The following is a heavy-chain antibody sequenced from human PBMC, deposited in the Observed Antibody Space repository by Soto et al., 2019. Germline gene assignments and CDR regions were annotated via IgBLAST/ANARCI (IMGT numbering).Heavy chain of an antibody. J-gene: IGHJ6*01. V-gene: IGHV1-18*01. D-gene: IGHD6-19*01. CDR3: ARGWVVRGRYYGMDV. Sequence: QVQLVQSGAEVKKPGASVKVSCKASGYTFTSYGISWVRQAPGQGLEWMGWISAYNGNTNYAQKLQGRVTMTTDTSTNTAYMEVRRLRSDDTAVYFCARGWVVRGRYYGMDVWGQGTTGNVSS. CDR1: GYTFTSYG. CDR2: ISAYNGNT.